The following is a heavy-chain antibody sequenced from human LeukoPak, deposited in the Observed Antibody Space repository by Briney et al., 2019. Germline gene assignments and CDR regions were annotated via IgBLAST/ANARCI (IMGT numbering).Heavy chain of an antibody. CDR2: ISSSSSYI. CDR1: GFTFSSYA. J-gene: IGHJ4*02. Sequence: GGSLRLSCAASGFTFSSYAMHWVRQAPGKGLEWVSSISSSSSYIYYADSVKGRFTISRDNAKNSLYLQMNSLRAEDTAVYYCAKDQALFGIAAVENWGQGTLVTVSS. V-gene: IGHV3-21*01. CDR3: AKDQALFGIAAVEN. D-gene: IGHD6-13*01.